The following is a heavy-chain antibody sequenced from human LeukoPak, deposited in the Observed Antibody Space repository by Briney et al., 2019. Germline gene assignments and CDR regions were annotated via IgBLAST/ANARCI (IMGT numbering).Heavy chain of an antibody. CDR2: IQYDGGNE. D-gene: IGHD1-1*01. CDR1: GFTLSTYG. CDR3: APTGTTGFFYFDY. V-gene: IGHV3-30*02. Sequence: PGGSLSLSCAASGFTLSTYGTHWVRQAPGKGLEWVAFIQYDGGNEYYADSVKGRFTISRDNSKNTLYLQMNSLRAEDTAVYYCAPTGTTGFFYFDYWGQGTLVTVSS. J-gene: IGHJ4*02.